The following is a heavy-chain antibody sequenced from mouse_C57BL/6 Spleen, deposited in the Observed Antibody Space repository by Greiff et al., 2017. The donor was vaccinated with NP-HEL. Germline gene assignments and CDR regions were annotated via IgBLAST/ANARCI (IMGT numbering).Heavy chain of an antibody. Sequence: VQLVESGPGLVQPSQSLSITCTVSGFSLTSYGVHWVRQSPGKGLEWLGVIWSGGSTDYNAAFISRLSISKDNSKSQVFFKMNSLQADDTAIYYCASYDYDGGDAMDYWGQGTSVTVSS. CDR3: ASYDYDGGDAMDY. D-gene: IGHD2-4*01. J-gene: IGHJ4*01. CDR2: IWSGGST. V-gene: IGHV2-2*01. CDR1: GFSLTSYG.